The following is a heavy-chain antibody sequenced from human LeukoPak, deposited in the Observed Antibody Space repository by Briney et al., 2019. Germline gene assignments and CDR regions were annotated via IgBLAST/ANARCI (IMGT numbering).Heavy chain of an antibody. J-gene: IGHJ4*02. CDR2: IYYSGST. CDR1: GGSISSSSYY. CDR3: TYSFDY. V-gene: IGHV4-39*01. D-gene: IGHD2-21*01. Sequence: ASETLSLTCTVPGGSISSSSYYWGWIRQPPGKGLEWIGSIYYSGSTYYNPPLKSRVTISVDTSKNQFSLKLSSVTAADTAVYYCTYSFDYWGQGTLVTVSS.